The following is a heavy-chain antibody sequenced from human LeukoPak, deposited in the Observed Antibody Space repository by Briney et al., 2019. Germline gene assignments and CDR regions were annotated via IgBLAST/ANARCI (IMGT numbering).Heavy chain of an antibody. CDR1: GYTFTSYG. V-gene: IGHV1-18*01. CDR2: ISAYNGNT. CDR3: ARDPWEWLPPAFFDI. Sequence: ASVKVSCKGSGYTFTSYGISWVRQAPGQGLEWMGWISAYNGNTNYAQKLQGRVTMTTDTSTSTAYMELRSLRSDDTAVYYCARDPWEWLPPAFFDIWGQGTMVTVSS. D-gene: IGHD6-19*01. J-gene: IGHJ3*02.